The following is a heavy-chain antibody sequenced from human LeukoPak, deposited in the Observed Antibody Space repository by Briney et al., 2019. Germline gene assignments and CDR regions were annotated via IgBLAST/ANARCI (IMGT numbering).Heavy chain of an antibody. CDR2: INSDGSST. V-gene: IGHV3-74*01. J-gene: IGHJ4*02. Sequence: GGSLRLSCAASGFTFSSYWMHWVRQAPGKGLVWVSRINSDGSSTSYADSVKGRFTISKDNAKNTLYLQMNSLRAEDTAVYYCARVKQWPVSFDYWGQGTLVTVSS. CDR1: GFTFSSYW. CDR3: ARVKQWPVSFDY. D-gene: IGHD6-19*01.